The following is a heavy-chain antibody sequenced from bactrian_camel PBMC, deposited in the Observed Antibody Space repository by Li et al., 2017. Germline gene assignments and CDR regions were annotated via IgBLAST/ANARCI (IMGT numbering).Heavy chain of an antibody. J-gene: IGHJ6*01. Sequence: HVQLVESGGGSVQAGESLRLSCDTSGFRFMVSCMAWFRQAPGKERERVAGIYIRGGSTFHADAVKGRFTVSHDNAKNTLSLQMNNLIPEDTAMYYCAAGGSPAATLRLSKFGYWGQGTQVTVS. D-gene: IGHD4*01. CDR1: GFRFMVSC. V-gene: IGHV3S54*01. CDR3: AAGGSPAATLRLSKFGY. CDR2: IYIRGGST.